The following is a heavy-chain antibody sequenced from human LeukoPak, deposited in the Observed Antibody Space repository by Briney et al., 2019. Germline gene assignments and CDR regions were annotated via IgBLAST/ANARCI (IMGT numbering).Heavy chain of an antibody. CDR1: GYTFTSYG. CDR2: INPSGGST. CDR3: ASLALYDFWRGYYLDAFDI. D-gene: IGHD3-3*01. Sequence: ASVKVSCKASGYTFTSYGISWVRQAPGQGLEWMGIINPSGGSTSYAQKFQGRVTITRDTSISTAYMELSRLRSDDTAVYYCASLALYDFWRGYYLDAFDIWGQGKMVTVSS. J-gene: IGHJ3*02. V-gene: IGHV1-46*01.